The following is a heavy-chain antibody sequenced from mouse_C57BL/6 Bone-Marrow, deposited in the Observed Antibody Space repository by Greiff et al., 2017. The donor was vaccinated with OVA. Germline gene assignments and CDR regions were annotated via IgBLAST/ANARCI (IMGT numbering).Heavy chain of an antibody. CDR3: ARGTAQATPFAY. Sequence: QVQLKQPGAELVKPGASVKLSCKASGYTFTSYWMHWVKQRPGRGLEWIGRIDPNSGGTKYNEKFKSKATLTVDKPSSTAYMQLSSLTSEDSAVYYCARGTAQATPFAYWGQGTLVTVSA. CDR1: GYTFTSYW. CDR2: IDPNSGGT. D-gene: IGHD3-2*02. V-gene: IGHV1-72*01. J-gene: IGHJ3*01.